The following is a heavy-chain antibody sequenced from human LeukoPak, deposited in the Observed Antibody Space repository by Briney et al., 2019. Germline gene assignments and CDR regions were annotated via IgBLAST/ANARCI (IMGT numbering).Heavy chain of an antibody. CDR3: ARGPVAGKGEIDY. D-gene: IGHD6-19*01. CDR1: GFTFSSYG. Sequence: GRSLRLSCAASGFTFSSYGMHWVRQAPDKGLEWVAVIWYDGSNKYYADSVKGRFTISRDNSKNTLYLQMNSLRAEDTAVYYCARGPVAGKGEIDYWGQGTLVTVSS. CDR2: IWYDGSNK. J-gene: IGHJ4*02. V-gene: IGHV3-33*01.